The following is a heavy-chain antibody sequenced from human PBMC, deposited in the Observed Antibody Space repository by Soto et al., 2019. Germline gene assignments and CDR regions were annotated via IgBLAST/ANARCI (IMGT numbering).Heavy chain of an antibody. CDR1: GGSFSGYY. J-gene: IGHJ3*02. V-gene: IGHV4-34*01. CDR2: INHSGST. Sequence: SETLSLTCAVYGGSFSGYYWSWIRQPPGKGLEWIGEINHSGSTNYNPSLKSRVTISVDTSKNQFSLKLSSVTAADTAVYYCSRGSKIWFGEIGAFDIWGQGTMVTVSS. D-gene: IGHD3-10*01. CDR3: SRGSKIWFGEIGAFDI.